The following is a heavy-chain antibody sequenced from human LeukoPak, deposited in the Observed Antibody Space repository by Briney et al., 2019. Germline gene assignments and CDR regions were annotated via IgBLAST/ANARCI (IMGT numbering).Heavy chain of an antibody. Sequence: KASETLSLTCAVYGGSFSGYYWSWIRQPPGKGLEWIGEINHSGSTNYNPSLKSRVTISVDTSKNQFSLKLSSVTAADTAVYYCARGLDYYDSSGYYFDYWGQGTLVTVSS. CDR2: INHSGST. J-gene: IGHJ4*02. V-gene: IGHV4-34*01. D-gene: IGHD3-22*01. CDR1: GGSFSGYY. CDR3: ARGLDYYDSSGYYFDY.